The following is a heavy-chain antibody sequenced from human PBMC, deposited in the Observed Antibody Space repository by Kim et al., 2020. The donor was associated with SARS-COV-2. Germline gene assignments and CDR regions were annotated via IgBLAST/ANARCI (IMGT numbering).Heavy chain of an antibody. CDR1: GGSISSSSYY. CDR2: IYYSGST. CDR3: ARVPAVGGGWYWFDP. Sequence: SETLSLTCTVSGGSISSSSYYWGWIRQPPGKGLEWIGSIYYSGSTYYNPSLKSRVAISVDTSKNQFSLKLSSVTAADTAVYYCARVPAVGGGWYWFDPWGQGTLVTVSS. J-gene: IGHJ5*02. D-gene: IGHD2-15*01. V-gene: IGHV4-39*01.